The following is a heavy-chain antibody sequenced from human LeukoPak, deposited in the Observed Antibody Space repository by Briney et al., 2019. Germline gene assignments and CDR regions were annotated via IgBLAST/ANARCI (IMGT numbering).Heavy chain of an antibody. D-gene: IGHD3-10*01. CDR3: ARAKPKNMVRGLIMRRESRYYFDY. CDR2: IYSGGST. J-gene: IGHJ4*02. CDR1: GFTFSDYW. Sequence: GGPLRLSCAASGFTFSDYWMHWVRQAPGKGLEWVSVIYSGGSTYYADSVKGRFTISRDNSKSTLYIQMNSLRAEDTAVYYCARAKPKNMVRGLIMRRESRYYFDYWGQGTLVTVSS. V-gene: IGHV3-53*01.